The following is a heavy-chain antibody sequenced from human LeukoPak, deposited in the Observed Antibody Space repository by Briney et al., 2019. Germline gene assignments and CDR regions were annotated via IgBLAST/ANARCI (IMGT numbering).Heavy chain of an antibody. CDR3: ARRYCSSTSCPLHYYYYYMDV. D-gene: IGHD2-2*01. J-gene: IGHJ6*03. CDR2: INPNSGGT. Sequence: ASVKVSCKASGYTFTGYYMHWVRQAPGQGLEWMGWINPNSGGTNYAQKFQGRVTMTRDTPISTAYMELSRLRSDDTAVYYCARRYCSSTSCPLHYYYYYMDVWGKGTTVTVSS. V-gene: IGHV1-2*02. CDR1: GYTFTGYY.